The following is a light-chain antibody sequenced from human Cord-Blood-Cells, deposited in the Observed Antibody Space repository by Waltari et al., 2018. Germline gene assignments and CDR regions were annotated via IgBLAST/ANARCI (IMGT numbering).Light chain of an antibody. Sequence: QSALTQPASESGSPGPSITIPCTGPSRAVGGYNLVSWYQQHPGKAPNLMIYEGSKRPSGVSNRFSGSKSGNTASLTISGLQAEDEADYYCCSYAGSSTLVFGGGTKLTVL. CDR1: SRAVGGYNL. CDR2: EGS. J-gene: IGLJ3*02. CDR3: CSYAGSSTLV. V-gene: IGLV2-23*01.